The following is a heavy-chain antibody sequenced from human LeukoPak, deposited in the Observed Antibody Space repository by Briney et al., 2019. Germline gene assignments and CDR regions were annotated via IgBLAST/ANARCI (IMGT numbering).Heavy chain of an antibody. J-gene: IGHJ2*01. CDR3: ASYGSGWYFDL. V-gene: IGHV4-31*03. CDR1: GGSISSGGYY. Sequence: ASQTLSLTCTVSGGSISSGGYYWSWIRQHPGKGLEWIGYIYDSGSTYYKPSLRSRVTISGDTSKNQFSLKLSSVSDADTAVHYCASYGSGWYFDLWGRGTLVTVSS. D-gene: IGHD3-10*01. CDR2: IYDSGST.